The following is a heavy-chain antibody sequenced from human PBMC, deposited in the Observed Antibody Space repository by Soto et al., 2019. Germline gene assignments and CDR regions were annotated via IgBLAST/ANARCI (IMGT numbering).Heavy chain of an antibody. D-gene: IGHD3-22*01. Sequence: QVQLVESGGGVVQPGRSLRLSCAASGFTFSSYGMHWVRQAPGKGLEWVAVIWYDGSNKYYADSVKGRFTISRDNSKNTVYLEMNSLRAEDTAVYYCARDYDSSGYPRYYFDYWGQGTLVTVSS. CDR3: ARDYDSSGYPRYYFDY. V-gene: IGHV3-33*01. J-gene: IGHJ4*02. CDR2: IWYDGSNK. CDR1: GFTFSSYG.